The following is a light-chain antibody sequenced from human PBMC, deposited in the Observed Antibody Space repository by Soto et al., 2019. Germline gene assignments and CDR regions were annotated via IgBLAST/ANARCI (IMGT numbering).Light chain of an antibody. Sequence: DIQMTQSPSPLSASVGDRVTITCRASQTISTYLNWYQQKPGKAPKLLIYGASSLQSGVPSRFSGSGSGTDFTLTISSLQPEDFGTYYCQQSFSTPRTFXQGTKLDIK. CDR3: QQSFSTPRT. CDR1: QTISTY. J-gene: IGKJ1*01. V-gene: IGKV1-39*01. CDR2: GAS.